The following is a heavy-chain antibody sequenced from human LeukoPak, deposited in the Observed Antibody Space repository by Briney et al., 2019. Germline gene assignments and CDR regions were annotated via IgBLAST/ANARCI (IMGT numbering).Heavy chain of an antibody. CDR3: AKDRRWSIAVAKD. CDR2: ISSSGYSI. D-gene: IGHD6-19*01. CDR1: GFTFSNFN. J-gene: IGHJ4*02. V-gene: IGHV3-21*04. Sequence: GGSLRLSCAASGFTFSNFNMNWVRQAPGKGLEWVSCISSSGYSIYYADSVKGRFTISRDNSKNTLYLQMNSLRAEDTAVYYCAKDRRWSIAVAKDWGQGTLVTVSS.